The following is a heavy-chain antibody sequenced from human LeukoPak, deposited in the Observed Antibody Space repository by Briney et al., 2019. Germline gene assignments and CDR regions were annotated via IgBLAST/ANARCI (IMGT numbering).Heavy chain of an antibody. CDR1: GFTFNNYA. D-gene: IGHD2-21*02. CDR3: AGDRAEYCGGNCYLGPDY. CDR2: FSGSDGNS. Sequence: GGSLRLSCAASGFTFNNYAMNWVRQAPGKGLEWVSIFSGSDGNSYYADSVKGRFTMSRDNSKSTVYLLLNSLRAEDTAIYYCAGDRAEYCGGNCYLGPDYWGQGTLVTVSS. J-gene: IGHJ4*01. V-gene: IGHV3-23*01.